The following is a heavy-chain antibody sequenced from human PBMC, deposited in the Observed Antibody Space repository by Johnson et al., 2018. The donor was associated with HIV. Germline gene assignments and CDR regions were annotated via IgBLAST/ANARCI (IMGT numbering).Heavy chain of an antibody. CDR3: ARERATLFFRASGAAVNV. CDR2: ISSTATNI. V-gene: IGHV3-11*04. CDR1: GFSFSDYY. Sequence: QMLLVESGGGLVKPGGSLRLSCAASGFSFSDYYLSWFRQAPGKGLEWVSYISSTATNIDYADSVKGRFTISRDNAKNSLYLQMNSLRADDTAVYYCARERATLFFRASGAAVNVWGQGTMVTVSS. J-gene: IGHJ3*01. D-gene: IGHD3-3*01.